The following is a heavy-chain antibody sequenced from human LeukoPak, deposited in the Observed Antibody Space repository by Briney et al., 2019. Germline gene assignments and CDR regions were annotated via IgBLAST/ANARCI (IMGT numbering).Heavy chain of an antibody. Sequence: PGGSLRLSWVASGFTFSIYNMDWVRQAPGKGRQWVSSISSGCSYIYYADSMKGRLTIARDNAKNSLYLQMNSLRAEDTAVYFCARGGGLDVWGQGATVTVSS. D-gene: IGHD3-16*01. CDR1: GFTFSIYN. V-gene: IGHV3-21*01. J-gene: IGHJ6*02. CDR2: ISSGCSYI. CDR3: ARGGGLDV.